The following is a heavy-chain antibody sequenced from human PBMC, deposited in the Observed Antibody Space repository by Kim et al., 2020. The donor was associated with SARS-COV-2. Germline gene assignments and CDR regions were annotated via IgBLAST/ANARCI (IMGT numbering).Heavy chain of an antibody. Sequence: SETLSLTCTVSGGSISSGGYYWSWLRQQPGKGLEWIGYMYYRGSIFYNPSLKSRVIISVDTSKNQFSLNLSSVTAADTAVYYCARNSGPPPRYCVDPWGQGALVTVSS. CDR1: GGSISSGGYY. CDR2: MYYRGSI. V-gene: IGHV4-31*03. J-gene: IGHJ5*02. CDR3: ARNSGPPPRYCVDP. D-gene: IGHD1-26*01.